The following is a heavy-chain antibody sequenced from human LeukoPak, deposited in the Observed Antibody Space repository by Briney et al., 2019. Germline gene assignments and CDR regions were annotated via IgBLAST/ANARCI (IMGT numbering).Heavy chain of an antibody. V-gene: IGHV4-59*08. J-gene: IGHJ4*02. Sequence: PSETLSLTCTVSGGSISSYYWSWIRQPPGKGLEWIGYIYYSGSTNYNPSLKSRVTISVDTSKNQFSLKLSSVTAADTAVYYCARGTDGIAVAGFYWGQGTLVTVSS. CDR2: IYYSGST. CDR3: ARGTDGIAVAGFY. D-gene: IGHD6-19*01. CDR1: GGSISSYY.